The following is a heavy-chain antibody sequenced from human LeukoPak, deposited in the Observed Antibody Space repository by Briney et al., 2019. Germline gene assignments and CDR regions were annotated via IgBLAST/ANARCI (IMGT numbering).Heavy chain of an antibody. D-gene: IGHD4-17*01. J-gene: IGHJ4*02. Sequence: GGSLRLSCAASGFTFSNYAMNWVRQAPGKGLEWVSGISGSGVGTYYKDSVKGRFTISRDNSKDTLYLQMDSLRAEDTAVYYCARDRLHYGEYEKTFDYWGQGTLVTVSS. CDR2: ISGSGVGT. V-gene: IGHV3-23*01. CDR3: ARDRLHYGEYEKTFDY. CDR1: GFTFSNYA.